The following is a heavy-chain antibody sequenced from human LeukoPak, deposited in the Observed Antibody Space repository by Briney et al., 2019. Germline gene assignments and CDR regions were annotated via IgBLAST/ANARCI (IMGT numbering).Heavy chain of an antibody. CDR3: ARVLGELWFGELSPSDY. CDR1: GYTFTSYD. V-gene: IGHV1-8*01. CDR2: MNPNSGNT. J-gene: IGHJ4*02. D-gene: IGHD3-10*01. Sequence: ASVKVSCKASGYTFTSYDINWVRQATGQGLEWMGWMNPNSGNTGYAQKFQGRVTMTRNTSISTAYMELSSLRSEDTAVYYCARVLGELWFGELSPSDYWGQGTLVTVSS.